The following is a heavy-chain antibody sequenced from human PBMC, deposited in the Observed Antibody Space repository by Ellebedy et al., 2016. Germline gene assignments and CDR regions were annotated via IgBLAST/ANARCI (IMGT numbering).Heavy chain of an antibody. Sequence: GGSLRLXCAASGLTYWMNWVRQAPGKGLEWVSSISSSSSYIYYADSVKGRFTISRDNAKNSLYLQMNSLRAEDTAVYYCARDMQYQLLSGYYYYGMDVWGQGTTVTVSS. D-gene: IGHD2-2*01. CDR2: ISSSSSYI. CDR1: GLTYW. V-gene: IGHV3-21*01. J-gene: IGHJ6*02. CDR3: ARDMQYQLLSGYYYYGMDV.